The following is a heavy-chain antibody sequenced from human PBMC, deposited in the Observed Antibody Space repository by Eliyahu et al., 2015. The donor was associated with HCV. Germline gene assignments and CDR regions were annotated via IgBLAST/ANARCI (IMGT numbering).Heavy chain of an antibody. V-gene: IGHV5-51*01. CDR2: IYPGDSDI. D-gene: IGHD3-22*01. Sequence: GESLKISCKGSGYSFTSYWIGWVRQTPGKGLEWMGIIYPGDSDIRYSPSFQGQVTISVDKSITTAYLQWSSLKASDTAMYYCARLYYDSDGYFGYWGQGTLVTVSS. CDR3: ARLYYDSDGYFGY. J-gene: IGHJ4*02. CDR1: GYSFTSYW.